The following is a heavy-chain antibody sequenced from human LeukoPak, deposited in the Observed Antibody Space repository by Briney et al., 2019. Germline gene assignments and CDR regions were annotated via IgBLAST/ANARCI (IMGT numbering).Heavy chain of an antibody. CDR1: GFTFSSYA. CDR3: ARAARGRNWFDP. CDR2: ISYDGSNK. V-gene: IGHV3-30*04. Sequence: QPGGSLRLSCAASGFTFSSYAMHWVRQAPGKGLEWVAVISYDGSNKYYADSVKGRFTISRDNSKNTLYLQMNSLRAEDTAVYYCARAARGRNWFDPWGQGTLVTVSS. D-gene: IGHD6-6*01. J-gene: IGHJ5*02.